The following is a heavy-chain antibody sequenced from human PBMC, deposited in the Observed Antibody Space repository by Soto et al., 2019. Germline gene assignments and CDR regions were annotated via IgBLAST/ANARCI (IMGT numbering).Heavy chain of an antibody. CDR1: GFTFSSYG. Sequence: QVQLVESGGGVVQPGRSLRLSCAASGFTFSSYGMHWVRQAPGKGLEGVAVISYDGSNKYYADSVKGRFTISRDNSKNPLYLQMNSLRAEDTAVYYFAKRWREDTADLEYWGQGTLVTVSS. CDR3: AKRWREDTADLEY. CDR2: ISYDGSNK. J-gene: IGHJ4*02. V-gene: IGHV3-30*18. D-gene: IGHD5-18*01.